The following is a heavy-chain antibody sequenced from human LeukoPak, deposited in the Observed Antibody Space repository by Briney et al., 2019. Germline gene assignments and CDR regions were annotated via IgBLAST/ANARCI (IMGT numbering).Heavy chain of an antibody. CDR2: IYHSGST. J-gene: IGHJ4*02. CDR1: GGSISSGGYS. V-gene: IGHV4-30-2*01. Sequence: SQTPSLTCAVSGGSISSGGYSWSWIRQPPGKGLEWIGYIYHSGSTYYNPSLKSRVTISVDRSKNQFSLKLSSVTAADTAVYYCARGRGDYGIDYWGQGTLVTVSS. D-gene: IGHD4-17*01. CDR3: ARGRGDYGIDY.